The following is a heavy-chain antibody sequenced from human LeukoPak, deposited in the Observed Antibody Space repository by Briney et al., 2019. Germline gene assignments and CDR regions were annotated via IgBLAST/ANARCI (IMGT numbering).Heavy chain of an antibody. CDR1: GFTFSSYA. V-gene: IGHV3-53*01. CDR2: IYSGGST. Sequence: GGSLRLSCAASGFTFSSYAMSWVRQAPGKGLEWVSVIYSGGSTYYADSVKGRFTISRDNSKNTLYLQMNSLRAEDTAVYYCAREGYYGSGSLGIFFGMDVWGQGTTVTVSS. D-gene: IGHD3-10*01. CDR3: AREGYYGSGSLGIFFGMDV. J-gene: IGHJ6*02.